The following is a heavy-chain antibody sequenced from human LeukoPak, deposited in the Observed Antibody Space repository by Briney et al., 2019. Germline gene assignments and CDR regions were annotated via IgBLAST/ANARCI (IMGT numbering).Heavy chain of an antibody. V-gene: IGHV1-8*01. CDR3: ATYSGSSGRGVDP. CDR1: GYTFTNHD. D-gene: IGHD6-13*01. J-gene: IGHJ5*02. CDR2: MNPNSGNT. Sequence: GASVKVSCKASGYTFTNHDINWVRQATGQGPEWMGWMNPNSGNTGYAQKFQGRITMTRDTSISTAYMELSSLTSEDTAIYFCATYSGSSGRGVDPWGQGTLVTVSS.